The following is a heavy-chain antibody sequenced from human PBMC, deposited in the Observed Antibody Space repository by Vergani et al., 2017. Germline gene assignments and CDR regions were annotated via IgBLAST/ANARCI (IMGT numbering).Heavy chain of an antibody. CDR1: GGSISSGGYY. V-gene: IGHV4-31*01. CDR2: IYYSGST. J-gene: IGHJ4*02. D-gene: IGHD5-18*01. Sequence: QVQLQESGPGLVKPSQTLSLTCTVSGGSISSGGYYWSWIRQHPGKGLEWIGYIYYSGSTYYNPSLKSLDTISVDTSKNQFSLKLSSVTAEDTAVYYCARVAGYSYGQIDYWGQGTLVTVSS. CDR3: ARVAGYSYGQIDY.